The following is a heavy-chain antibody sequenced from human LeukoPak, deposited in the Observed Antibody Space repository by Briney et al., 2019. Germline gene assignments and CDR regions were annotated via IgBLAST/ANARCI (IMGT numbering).Heavy chain of an antibody. V-gene: IGHV3-9*01. CDR3: AKDIPYYYDSSGYQGGMDV. J-gene: IGHJ6*02. Sequence: GGSLRLSCAASGFTFDDYAMHWVRQAPGKGLEWVSGISRNSGSIGYADSVKGRFTISRDNAKNSLYLQMNSLRAEDTALYYCAKDIPYYYDSSGYQGGMDVWGQGTTVTVSS. CDR2: ISRNSGSI. CDR1: GFTFDDYA. D-gene: IGHD3-22*01.